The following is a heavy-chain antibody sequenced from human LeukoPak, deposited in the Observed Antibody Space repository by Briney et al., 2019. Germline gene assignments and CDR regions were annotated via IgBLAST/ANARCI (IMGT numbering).Heavy chain of an antibody. V-gene: IGHV4-39*01. J-gene: IGHJ4*02. CDR3: AGPTVAGTEVDY. D-gene: IGHD6-19*01. Sequence: SETLSLTCTVSGGSISSSSYYWGWIRQPPGKGLEWIGSIYYSGRTYYNPSLKSRVTISVDTSKNQFSLKLSSVTAADTAVYYCAGPTVAGTEVDYWGQGTLVTVSS. CDR2: IYYSGRT. CDR1: GGSISSSSYY.